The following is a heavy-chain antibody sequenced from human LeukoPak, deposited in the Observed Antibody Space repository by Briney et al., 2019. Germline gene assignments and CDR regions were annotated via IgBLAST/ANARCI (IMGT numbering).Heavy chain of an antibody. J-gene: IGHJ6*03. CDR3: ARGFRRIAAAGTRGSYYMDV. V-gene: IGHV1-8*01. Sequence: GASAKVSCKASGYTFTSYDINWVRQATGQGLEWMGWMNPNSGNTGYAQKFQGRVTMTRNTSISTAYMELSSLRSEDTAVYYCARGFRRIAAAGTRGSYYMDVWGKGTTVTVSS. CDR2: MNPNSGNT. D-gene: IGHD6-13*01. CDR1: GYTFTSYD.